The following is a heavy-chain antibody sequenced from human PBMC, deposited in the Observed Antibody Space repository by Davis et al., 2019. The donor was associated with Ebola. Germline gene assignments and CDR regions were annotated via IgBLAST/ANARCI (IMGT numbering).Heavy chain of an antibody. D-gene: IGHD4-17*01. CDR3: ARQSNGDFSWFDP. CDR1: GGSTSSDPHY. Sequence: MPGGSLRLSCTVSGGSTSSDPHYWAWVRQPPGKGLEWIGGISYTGSAYYNPSLKSRVTISADTSKNQFSLELTSVTASDTAVYYCARQSNGDFSWFDPWGQGTLVTVSS. CDR2: ISYTGSA. J-gene: IGHJ5*02. V-gene: IGHV4-39*01.